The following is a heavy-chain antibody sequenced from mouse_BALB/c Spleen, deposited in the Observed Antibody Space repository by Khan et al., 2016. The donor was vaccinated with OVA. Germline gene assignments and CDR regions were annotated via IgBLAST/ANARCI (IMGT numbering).Heavy chain of an antibody. V-gene: IGHV14-3*02. J-gene: IGHJ2*01. D-gene: IGHD1-1*01. CDR2: IDPANGNT. Sequence: VQLQQSGAELVKPGASVKLSCTASGFNIKDTYMHWVKQRPEQGLEWIGRIDPANGNTKYDPKFQGKATIKADTSSNTAYLQLSSLTSEGTAVYYCATYFFGSSRYCDYWGQGTTLTVSS. CDR3: ATYFFGSSRYCDY. CDR1: GFNIKDTY.